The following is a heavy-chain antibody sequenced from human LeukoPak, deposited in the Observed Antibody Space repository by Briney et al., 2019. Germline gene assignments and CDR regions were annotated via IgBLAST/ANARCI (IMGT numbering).Heavy chain of an antibody. CDR2: ISSSSSYT. Sequence: PGGSLRLSCAASGFTFSDYYMSWIRQAPGKGLEWVSYISSSSSYTNYADSVKGRFTISRDNAKNSLYLQMTSLRAEDTAVYYCASNSGSYYGFDWFDPWGQGTLVTVSS. D-gene: IGHD1-26*01. J-gene: IGHJ5*02. CDR3: ASNSGSYYGFDWFDP. CDR1: GFTFSDYY. V-gene: IGHV3-11*03.